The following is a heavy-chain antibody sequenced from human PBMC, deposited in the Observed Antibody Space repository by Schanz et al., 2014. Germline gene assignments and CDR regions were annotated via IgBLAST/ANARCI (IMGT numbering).Heavy chain of an antibody. D-gene: IGHD2-2*01. J-gene: IGHJ3*01. Sequence: QVQLVQSGVEVKRPGASVRVSCKASGYSFTDYAIHWVRQAPGQGLEWMGWISGYNGDTNYAPKFQDRVTMTTDTSTRITSLELRNLKSDDTAMYYCTRGIPYCSGTSCAGLDAYDAWGQGTLVTVSS. CDR3: TRGIPYCSGTSCAGLDAYDA. CDR1: GYSFTDYA. V-gene: IGHV1-18*01. CDR2: ISGYNGDT.